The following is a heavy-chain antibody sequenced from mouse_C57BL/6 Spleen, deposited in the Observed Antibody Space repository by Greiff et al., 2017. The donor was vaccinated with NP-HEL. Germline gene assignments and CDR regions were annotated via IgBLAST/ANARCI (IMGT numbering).Heavy chain of an antibody. Sequence: QVQLQQPGAELVRPGTSVKLSCKASGYTFTSYWMHWVKQRPGQGLEWIGVIDPSDSYTNYTQKFKGKATLTVDTSSSPAYMQLSSLTSEGSAVYYCARGYYGSSYQGYFDVWGTGTTVTVSS. CDR1: GYTFTSYW. D-gene: IGHD1-1*01. V-gene: IGHV1-59*01. CDR3: ARGYYGSSYQGYFDV. CDR2: IDPSDSYT. J-gene: IGHJ1*03.